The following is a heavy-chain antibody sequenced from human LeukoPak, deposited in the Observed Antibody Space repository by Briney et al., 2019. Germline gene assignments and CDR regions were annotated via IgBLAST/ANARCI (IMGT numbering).Heavy chain of an antibody. D-gene: IGHD3-22*01. Sequence: GGSLRLTCAASGFTFSSYAMHWVRQAPGKGLEWVSAISGSGGSTYSADSVKGRFTISRDNSKNTLYLQMNSLRAEDTAVYYCARENYYDSSSYYGYWGQGTLVTVSS. V-gene: IGHV3-23*01. CDR1: GFTFSSYA. J-gene: IGHJ4*02. CDR3: ARENYYDSSSYYGY. CDR2: ISGSGGST.